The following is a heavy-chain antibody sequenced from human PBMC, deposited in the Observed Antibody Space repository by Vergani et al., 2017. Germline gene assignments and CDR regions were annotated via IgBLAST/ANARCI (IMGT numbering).Heavy chain of an antibody. CDR2: IYPGDSDT. CDR1: GYSFTSYW. CDR3: ARHRGWGLLVVAATPWYYYYGMYV. Sequence: EVQLVQSGAEVKKPGESLKISCKGSGYSFTSYWIGWVRQMPGKGLEWMGIIYPGDSDTRYSPSFQGQVTISADKSISTAYLQWSSLKASDTAMYYCARHRGWGLLVVAATPWYYYYGMYVWGQGTTVTVSS. J-gene: IGHJ6*02. D-gene: IGHD2-15*01. V-gene: IGHV5-51*01.